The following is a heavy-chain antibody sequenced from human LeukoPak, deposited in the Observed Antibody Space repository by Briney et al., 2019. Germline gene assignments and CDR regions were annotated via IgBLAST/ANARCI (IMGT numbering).Heavy chain of an antibody. CDR2: IYSGGST. J-gene: IGHJ4*02. Sequence: GGSLRLSCAASGFTVSSNYMSWVRQAPGKGLEWVSVIYSGGSTSYSDSVTGRFNISRDNTKKTLYLQMNSQRAEDTAVYYCVVDFDYWGQGTLVTVSS. V-gene: IGHV3-53*01. D-gene: IGHD2-15*01. CDR3: VVDFDY. CDR1: GFTVSSNY.